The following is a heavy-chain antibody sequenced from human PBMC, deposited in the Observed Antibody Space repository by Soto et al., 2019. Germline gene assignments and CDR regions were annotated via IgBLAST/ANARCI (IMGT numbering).Heavy chain of an antibody. CDR3: ARESGFGEGSGMDV. CDR2: IYYSGST. V-gene: IGHV4-31*03. CDR1: GGSISSGGYY. Sequence: PSETLSLTCTVSGGSISSGGYYWSWIRQHPGKGLEWIGYIYYSGSTYYNPSLKSRVTISVDTSKNQFSLKLSSVTAADTAVYYCARESGFGEGSGMDVWGQGTTVTVSS. D-gene: IGHD3-10*01. J-gene: IGHJ6*02.